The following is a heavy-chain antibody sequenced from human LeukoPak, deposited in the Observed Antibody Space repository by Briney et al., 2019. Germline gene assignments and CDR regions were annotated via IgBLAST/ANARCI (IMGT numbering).Heavy chain of an antibody. Sequence: SETLSLTCTVSGGSISSGDYYWSWIRQPPGKGLEWIGYIYYSGSTYYNPSLKSRVTISVDTSKNQFSLKLSSVTAADTAVYYCARGHYYDSSGYYYWGQGTLVTVSS. J-gene: IGHJ4*02. CDR2: IYYSGST. V-gene: IGHV4-30-4*01. D-gene: IGHD3-22*01. CDR1: GGSISSGDYY. CDR3: ARGHYYDSSGYYY.